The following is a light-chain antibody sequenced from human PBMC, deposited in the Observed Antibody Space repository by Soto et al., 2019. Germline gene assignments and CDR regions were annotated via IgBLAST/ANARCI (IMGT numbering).Light chain of an antibody. CDR1: QDIKNY. Sequence: DIQMTQSPSSLSASVGARVTITCQASQDIKNYLNWYQQKSGKAPKLLIYDASDLETGVPSRFSGSGYGTDFTFTINSLQPEDIATYYCQQYDNLPLTFGGGTKVDIK. V-gene: IGKV1-33*01. J-gene: IGKJ4*01. CDR3: QQYDNLPLT. CDR2: DAS.